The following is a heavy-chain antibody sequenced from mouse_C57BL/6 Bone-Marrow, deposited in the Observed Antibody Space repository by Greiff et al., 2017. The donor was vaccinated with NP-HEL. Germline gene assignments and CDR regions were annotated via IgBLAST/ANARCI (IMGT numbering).Heavy chain of an antibody. CDR2: INPNYGTT. D-gene: IGHD1-1*01. J-gene: IGHJ4*01. V-gene: IGHV1-39*01. CDR1: GYSFTDYN. CDR3: ARLDYYGSSYVNAMDY. Sequence: QLQESGPELVKPGASVKISCKASGYSFTDYNMNWVKQSNGKSLEWIGVINPNYGTTSYNQKFKGKATLTVDQSSSTAYMQLNSLTSEESAVYYCARLDYYGSSYVNAMDYWGQGTSVTVSS.